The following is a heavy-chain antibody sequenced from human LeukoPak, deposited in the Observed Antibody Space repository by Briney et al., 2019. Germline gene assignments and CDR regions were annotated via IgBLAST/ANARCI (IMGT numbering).Heavy chain of an antibody. Sequence: PSETLSLTCTVSGGSISSSSYYWDWIRQPPGKGLEWIGSMSYSGSTYYNPSLKSRVTISVDTSKNQFSLKVRSVTAADTAVYYCARERDFYDSSGSPSYWGQGTLVIVSS. V-gene: IGHV4-39*07. J-gene: IGHJ4*02. CDR1: GGSISSSSYY. D-gene: IGHD3-22*01. CDR2: MSYSGST. CDR3: ARERDFYDSSGSPSY.